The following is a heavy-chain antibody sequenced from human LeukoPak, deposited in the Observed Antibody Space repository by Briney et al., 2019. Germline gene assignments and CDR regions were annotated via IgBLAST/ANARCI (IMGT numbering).Heavy chain of an antibody. CDR2: INPTSGGT. CDR3: AADGAKYCSGGSCSEFWDY. J-gene: IGHJ4*02. V-gene: IGHV1-2*02. D-gene: IGHD2-15*01. Sequence: CGRRTTEQELEWMGWINPTSGGTNCAENFQGRVTMTRDMSTSTTYMELSSLRSEDTAVYYCAADGAKYCSGGSCSEFWDYWGQGTLVTVSS.